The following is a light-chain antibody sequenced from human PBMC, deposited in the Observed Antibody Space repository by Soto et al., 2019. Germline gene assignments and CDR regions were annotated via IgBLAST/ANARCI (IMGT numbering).Light chain of an antibody. J-gene: IGKJ5*01. CDR1: QTISSW. V-gene: IGKV1-12*01. CDR3: QQANSFPPT. Sequence: DIHMTQSPSTLSGSVGARVTITCRASQTISSWLAWYQQKPGKAPKLLIYAASSLQSGVPSRFSGSGSGTDFTLTISSLQPEDFATYDCQQANSFPPTFGQGTRLEIK. CDR2: AAS.